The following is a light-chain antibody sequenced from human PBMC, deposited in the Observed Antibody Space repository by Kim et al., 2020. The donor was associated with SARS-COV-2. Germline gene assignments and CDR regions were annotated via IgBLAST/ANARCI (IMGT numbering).Light chain of an antibody. CDR3: NSRDSSGIHVV. V-gene: IGLV3-19*01. CDR2: GKN. Sequence: SSELTQDPAVSVALGQTVRITCQGDSLRSYYASWYQQKPGQAPVLVIYGKNNRPSGIPDRFSCSSSGNTASLTITGAQAEDEADYYCNSRDSSGIHVVFG. CDR1: SLRSYY. J-gene: IGLJ2*01.